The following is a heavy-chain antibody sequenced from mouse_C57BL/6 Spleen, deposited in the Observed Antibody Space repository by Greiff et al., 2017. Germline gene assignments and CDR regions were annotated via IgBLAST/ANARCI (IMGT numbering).Heavy chain of an antibody. CDR1: GYTFTSYW. D-gene: IGHD1-1*01. Sequence: QVQLKQPGAELMKPGASVKMSCKASGYTFTSYWITWVKQRPGQGLEWIGDIYPGSGSTNYNEKFKSKATLTVDTSSSTAYMQLSSLTSEDSAVYYCARCRYYYGSSYWYFDVWGTGTTVTVSS. CDR2: IYPGSGST. J-gene: IGHJ1*03. V-gene: IGHV1-55*01. CDR3: ARCRYYYGSSYWYFDV.